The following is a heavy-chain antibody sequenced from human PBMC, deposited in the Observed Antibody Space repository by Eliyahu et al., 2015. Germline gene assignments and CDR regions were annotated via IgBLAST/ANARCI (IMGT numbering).Heavy chain of an antibody. J-gene: IGHJ4*02. D-gene: IGHD7-27*01. CDR1: XFSXSTSGMX. V-gene: IGHV2-70*01. CDR3: ARSLGSVYYFDY. CDR2: IDXDDDK. Sequence: QVTLRESGPALVKPTQTLTLTCTFXXFSXSTSGMXVSWIRQPPGXALEWLALIDXDDDKYYSTSLKTRLTISKDTSKNQVVLTMTNMDPVDTATYYCARSLGSVYYFDYWGQGTLVTVSS.